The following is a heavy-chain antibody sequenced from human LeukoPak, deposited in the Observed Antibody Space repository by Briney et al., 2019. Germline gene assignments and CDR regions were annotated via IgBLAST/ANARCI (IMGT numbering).Heavy chain of an antibody. J-gene: IGHJ4*02. D-gene: IGHD1-20*01. V-gene: IGHV3-74*01. CDR2: IKSDGITI. CDR3: LRDLNWSLDQ. CDR1: GFTFTSDA. Sequence: GGSLRLSCVAYGFTFTSDAMNWVRQAPGKGLVWVSRIKSDGITITYADSVKGRFTISRDNAKNTLYLQMNSLRAEDTAVYYCLRDLNWSLDQWGQGTLVTVSS.